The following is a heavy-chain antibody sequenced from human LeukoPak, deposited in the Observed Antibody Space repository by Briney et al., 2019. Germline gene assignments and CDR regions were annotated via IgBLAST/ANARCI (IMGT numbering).Heavy chain of an antibody. CDR1: GYTFTGYY. J-gene: IGHJ5*02. Sequence: ASVKVSCKASGYTFTGYYMHWVRQAPGQGLEWMGRINPNSGGTNYAQKFQGRVTMTRDTSISTACMELSRLRSDDTAVYYCARDQYCSGGSCPSWGQGTLVTVSS. CDR2: INPNSGGT. D-gene: IGHD2-15*01. V-gene: IGHV1-2*06. CDR3: ARDQYCSGGSCPS.